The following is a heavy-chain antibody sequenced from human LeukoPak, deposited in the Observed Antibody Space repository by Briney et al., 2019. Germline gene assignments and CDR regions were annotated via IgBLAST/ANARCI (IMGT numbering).Heavy chain of an antibody. CDR1: GYTFTSYY. D-gene: IGHD3-10*02. V-gene: IGHV1-46*01. Sequence: ASVKVSCKASGYTFTSYYMHWVRQAPGQGLEWMGIINPSGGSTSYAQKFQGRVTMTRDMSTSTVYMELSSPRSEDTAVYYCARVSSMFDASAGFDYWGQGTLVTVSS. CDR3: ARVSSMFDASAGFDY. J-gene: IGHJ4*02. CDR2: INPSGGST.